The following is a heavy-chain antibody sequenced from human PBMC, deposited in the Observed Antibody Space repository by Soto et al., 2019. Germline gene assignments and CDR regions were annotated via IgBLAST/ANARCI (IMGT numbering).Heavy chain of an antibody. J-gene: IGHJ4*02. D-gene: IGHD6-13*01. CDR1: GGSFTANY. Sequence: QVQLHQWGAGLVKPSETLSLTCAVSGGSFTANYWAWVRQPPGKGLEWIGEVFHNGNTNYNPSRKSRVTGSADTSKNQFSLRLTSVTAADTAVYFCASARWDFWGQGTLVTVSS. V-gene: IGHV4-34*12. CDR3: ASARWDF. CDR2: VFHNGNT.